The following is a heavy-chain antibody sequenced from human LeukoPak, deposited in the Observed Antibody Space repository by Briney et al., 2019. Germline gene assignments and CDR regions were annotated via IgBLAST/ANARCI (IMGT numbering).Heavy chain of an antibody. J-gene: IGHJ6*03. V-gene: IGHV1-69*13. D-gene: IGHD2-2*01. CDR3: ASLPRYCSSTSCYNYYYYMDV. CDR1: GGTFSSYA. Sequence: SVKVSCKASGGTFSSYAISWVRQAPGQGLEWKGGIIPIFGTANYAQKFQGRVTITADESTSTAYMELSSLRSEDTAVYYCASLPRYCSSTSCYNYYYYMDVWGKGTTVTVSS. CDR2: IIPIFGTA.